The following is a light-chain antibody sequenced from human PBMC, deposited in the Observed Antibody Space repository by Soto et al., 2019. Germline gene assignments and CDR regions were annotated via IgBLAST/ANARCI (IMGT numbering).Light chain of an antibody. J-gene: IGKJ5*01. CDR1: QSVSSY. CDR3: QQRSNWPGIT. CDR2: DAS. Sequence: VLTQSPGTLSLSPGERATLSCRASQSVSSYLAWYQQKPGQAPRLLIYDASNRATGIPARFSGSGSGTDFTLTISSLEPEDFAVYYCQQRSNWPGITFGQGTRLEIK. V-gene: IGKV3-11*01.